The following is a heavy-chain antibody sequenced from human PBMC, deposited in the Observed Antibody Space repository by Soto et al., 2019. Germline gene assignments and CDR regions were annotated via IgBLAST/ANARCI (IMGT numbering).Heavy chain of an antibody. CDR3: ARDRPGGTMVRGVIPSDWYFDL. V-gene: IGHV1-8*01. J-gene: IGHJ2*01. D-gene: IGHD3-10*01. CDR2: MQPSSGRT. Sequence: ASVKVSCKASGYSFTSLDINWVRQTTGQGLEWMGWMQPSSGRTGYAQKFQGRVTISVDTSKNQFSLKLSSVTAADTAVYYCARDRPGGTMVRGVIPSDWYFDLWGRGTLVTVSS. CDR1: GYSFTSLD.